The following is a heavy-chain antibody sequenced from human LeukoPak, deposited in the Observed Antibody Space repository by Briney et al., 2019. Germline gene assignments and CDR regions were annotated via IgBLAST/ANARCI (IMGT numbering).Heavy chain of an antibody. V-gene: IGHV1-2*02. CDR1: GYTFTGYY. D-gene: IGHD4-17*01. CDR3: ARGIDYGDYGWYFDL. Sequence: ASVKVSCKASGYTFTGYYMHWVRQAPGQGLEWMGWINPNSGGTNYAQKFQGRITMTRDTSISTAYMELSRLRSDDTAVYYCARGIDYGDYGWYFDLWGRGTLVTVPS. J-gene: IGHJ2*01. CDR2: INPNSGGT.